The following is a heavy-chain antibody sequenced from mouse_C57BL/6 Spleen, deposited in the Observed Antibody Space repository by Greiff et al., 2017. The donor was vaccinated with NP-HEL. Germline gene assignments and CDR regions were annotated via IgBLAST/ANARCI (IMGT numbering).Heavy chain of an antibody. Sequence: QVQLQQSGAELARPGASVKLSCTASGYTFTSYGISWVKQRTGQGLEWIGEIYPRSGNTYYNEKFKGKATLTADKSSSTAYMELRSLTSEDSAVYFCARVTTVVPRYFDVWGTGTTVTVSS. J-gene: IGHJ1*03. D-gene: IGHD1-1*01. CDR1: GYTFTSYG. V-gene: IGHV1-81*01. CDR3: ARVTTVVPRYFDV. CDR2: IYPRSGNT.